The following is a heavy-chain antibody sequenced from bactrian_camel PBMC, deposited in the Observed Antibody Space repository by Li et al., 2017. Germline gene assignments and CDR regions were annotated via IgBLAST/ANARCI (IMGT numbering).Heavy chain of an antibody. J-gene: IGHJ4*01. CDR2: IDSDGET. V-gene: IGHV3S57*01. D-gene: IGHD6*01. CDR1: TGTFRSAC. CDR3: AQGPGVGFGSSCAELRGYIN. Sequence: HVQLVESGGGSVQAGGSLRLSCAASTGTFRSACMGWIRQVSGKEREGVASIDSDGETTYADSVKGRFAISKDNAKNTLWLQMDSLKPEDTAMYYCAQGPGVGFGSSCAELRGYINWGQGTQVTVS.